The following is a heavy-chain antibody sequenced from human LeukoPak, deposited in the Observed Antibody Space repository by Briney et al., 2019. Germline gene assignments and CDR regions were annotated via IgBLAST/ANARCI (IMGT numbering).Heavy chain of an antibody. CDR2: INEDGSEK. CDR3: AGRIFDI. V-gene: IGHV3-7*01. J-gene: IGHJ3*02. Sequence: PGGSLRLSCAASGFTFSSYAMSWVRQAPGKGLEWVAAINEDGSEKCYVDSVEGRFTISRDNAKNSLYLQMNSLRAEDTAVYYCAGRIFDIWGQGTMVTVSS. D-gene: IGHD2-15*01. CDR1: GFTFSSYA.